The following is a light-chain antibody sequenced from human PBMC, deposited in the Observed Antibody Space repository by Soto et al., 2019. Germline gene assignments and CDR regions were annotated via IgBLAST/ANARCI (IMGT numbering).Light chain of an antibody. CDR1: QSVNSNF. CDR2: GAS. J-gene: IGKJ2*01. V-gene: IGKV3-20*01. Sequence: EIVLTQSPGTLSLSPGDRATLSCRASQSVNSNFLAWYQQKPGQAPRLLIYGASSRATDIPDTFSGSGSGTDFTLTISRLEAEDFAVFYCQHYGNSRYTFGQGTRLEIK. CDR3: QHYGNSRYT.